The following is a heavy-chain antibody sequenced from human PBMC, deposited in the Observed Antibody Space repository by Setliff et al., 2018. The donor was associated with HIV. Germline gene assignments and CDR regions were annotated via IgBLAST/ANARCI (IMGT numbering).Heavy chain of an antibody. J-gene: IGHJ3*02. CDR2: IYYSGST. CDR3: ARAQDAFDI. Sequence: SETLSLTCTVSGDSISNYFWNWIRQPPGKGLEWIGYIYYSGSTTYNPSLRSRVTISVDTSKNQFSLNLRSVTAADTAVYYCARAQDAFDIWGQGTMVTVS. V-gene: IGHV4-59*01. CDR1: GDSISNYF.